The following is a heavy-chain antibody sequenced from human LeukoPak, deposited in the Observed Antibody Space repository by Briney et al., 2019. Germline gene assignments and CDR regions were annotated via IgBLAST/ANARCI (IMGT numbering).Heavy chain of an antibody. V-gene: IGHV4-61*01. CDR2: VSYSGST. Sequence: DPSQTLSLTCTISGGSISSGSYYWSWVRQPPGKGLEWIGYVSYSGSTDYNPSLKSRVIISIDTSKNQFSLRLSSVTAADTAVYYCARENDRYGRIDYWGQGTQVTVSS. CDR3: ARENDRYGRIDY. J-gene: IGHJ4*02. D-gene: IGHD5-18*01. CDR1: GGSISSGSYY.